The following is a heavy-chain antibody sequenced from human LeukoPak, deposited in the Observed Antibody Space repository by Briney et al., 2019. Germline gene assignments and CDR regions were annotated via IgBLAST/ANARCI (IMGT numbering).Heavy chain of an antibody. CDR2: ISSSSSYI. CDR3: ARDQVGPFWSGYYPPSDY. V-gene: IGHV3-21*01. J-gene: IGHJ4*02. D-gene: IGHD3-3*01. Sequence: GSLRLPCAASGFTFSSYSMNWVRQAPGKGLEWVSSISSSSSYIYYADSVKGQFTISRDNAKNSLYLQMNSLRAEDTAVYYCARDQVGPFWSGYYPPSDYWGQGTLVTVSS. CDR1: GFTFSSYS.